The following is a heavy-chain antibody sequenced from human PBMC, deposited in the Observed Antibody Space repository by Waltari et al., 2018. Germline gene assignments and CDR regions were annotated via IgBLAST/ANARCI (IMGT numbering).Heavy chain of an antibody. J-gene: IGHJ4*02. V-gene: IGHV3-11*01. CDR1: GFSFGDYY. CDR2: ISGSGSTV. CDR3: TRPPGDRRRDY. Sequence: QVQLVYSGGGLVKPGGSLRLSCAASGFSFGDYYMGWSRQAPGKGLEWISYISGSGSTVYYADPVKGRFSISRDNGKNSLYLQMNSLRAEDTAVYYCTRPPGDRRRDYWGQGTLVTVSS. D-gene: IGHD3-10*01.